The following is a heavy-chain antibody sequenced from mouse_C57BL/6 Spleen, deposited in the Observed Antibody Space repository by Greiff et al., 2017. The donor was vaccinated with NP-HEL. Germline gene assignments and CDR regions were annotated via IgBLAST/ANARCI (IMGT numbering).Heavy chain of an antibody. J-gene: IGHJ2*01. V-gene: IGHV1-80*01. CDR2: IYPGDGDT. D-gene: IGHD1-1*01. Sequence: QVQLKESGAELVKPGASVKISCKASGYAFSSYWMNWVKQRPGKGLEWIGQIYPGDGDTNYNGKFKGKATLTADKSSSTAYMQLSSLTSEDSAVYFCARGTIYYGSSYDYWGQGTTLTVSS. CDR3: ARGTIYYGSSYDY. CDR1: GYAFSSYW.